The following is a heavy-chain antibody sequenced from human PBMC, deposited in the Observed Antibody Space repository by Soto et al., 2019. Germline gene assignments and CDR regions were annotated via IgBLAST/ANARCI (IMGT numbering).Heavy chain of an antibody. V-gene: IGHV1-18*04. CDR3: ARVRVYCSGGSCYYYYGMDV. CDR2: ISAYNGNK. J-gene: IGHJ6*02. Sequence: QVQLVQSGAEVKKPGASVKVSCKASGYTFTSYGISWVRQAPGQGLEWMGWISAYNGNKNYAQKLQGRVTMTTDTSTSTAYMELRSLRSDDTAVYYCARVRVYCSGGSCYYYYGMDVWGQGTTVTVSS. CDR1: GYTFTSYG. D-gene: IGHD2-15*01.